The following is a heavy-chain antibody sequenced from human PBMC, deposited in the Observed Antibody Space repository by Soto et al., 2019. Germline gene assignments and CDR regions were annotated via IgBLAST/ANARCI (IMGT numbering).Heavy chain of an antibody. CDR3: ARVRVVVPAAANAAFDI. Sequence: GGSLRLSCAASGFTFSSYSMNWVRQAPGKGLEWVSSISSSSSYIYYADSVKGRFTISRDNAKNSLYLQMNSLRAEDTAVYYCARVRVVVPAAANAAFDIWGQGTMVTVAS. V-gene: IGHV3-21*01. D-gene: IGHD2-2*01. J-gene: IGHJ3*02. CDR1: GFTFSSYS. CDR2: ISSSSSYI.